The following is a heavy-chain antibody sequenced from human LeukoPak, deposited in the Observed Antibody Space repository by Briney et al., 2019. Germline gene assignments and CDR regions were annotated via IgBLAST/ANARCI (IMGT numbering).Heavy chain of an antibody. CDR2: IRSKANSYAT. J-gene: IGHJ4*02. CDR3: TRHDRGYYGSGSQFDY. V-gene: IGHV3-73*01. Sequence: GGSLRLSCAASGFTFSGSAMHWVRQASGKGLEWVGRIRSKANSYATAYAASVKGRFTISRDDSKNTAYLQMNSLKTEDTAVYYCTRHDRGYYGSGSQFDYWGQGTLVTVSS. D-gene: IGHD3-10*01. CDR1: GFTFSGSA.